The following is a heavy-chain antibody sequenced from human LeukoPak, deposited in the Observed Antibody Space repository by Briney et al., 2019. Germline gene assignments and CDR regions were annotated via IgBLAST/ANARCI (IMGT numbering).Heavy chain of an antibody. J-gene: IGHJ3*02. CDR1: GYSISSGYY. CDR2: IYHSGST. D-gene: IGHD3-22*01. Sequence: PSETLSLTCAVSGYSISSGYYWGWIRQPPGQGLEWIGSIYHSGSTYYNPSLKSRVTISVDTSKNQFSLKLSSVTAADTAVYYCARHGLYYYDSSGPDAFDIWGQGTMVTVSS. CDR3: ARHGLYYYDSSGPDAFDI. V-gene: IGHV4-38-2*01.